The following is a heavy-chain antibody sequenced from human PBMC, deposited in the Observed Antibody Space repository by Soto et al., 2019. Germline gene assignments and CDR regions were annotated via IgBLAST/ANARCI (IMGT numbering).Heavy chain of an antibody. CDR3: AHVRQWDGAQSYGY. D-gene: IGHD1-26*01. CDR2: IFWNDEK. J-gene: IGHJ4*02. Sequence: QVTLKESGPVLVKPTETLTLTCVVSGFSFSDARMGVSWIRQPPGKALEWLAHIFWNDEKSYSPSLESRLTISKDPSKGQVVLTMTNMDPVDTATYFCAHVRQWDGAQSYGYWGRGTLVTVSS. V-gene: IGHV2-26*01. CDR1: GFSFSDARMG.